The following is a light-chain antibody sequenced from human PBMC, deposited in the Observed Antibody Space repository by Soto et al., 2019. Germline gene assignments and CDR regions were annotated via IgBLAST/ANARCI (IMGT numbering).Light chain of an antibody. CDR2: DAF. CDR1: QSLNNF. Sequence: EIVLTQSPATLSLSPGERATLSCRASQSLNNFVAWYQQRPGQAPRLLIYDAFIRANGIPARFSGGGSGTDFTLTISSLEPEDFAVYYCQQRYGWPLNFGQGTKLESK. V-gene: IGKV3-11*01. CDR3: QQRYGWPLN. J-gene: IGKJ2*01.